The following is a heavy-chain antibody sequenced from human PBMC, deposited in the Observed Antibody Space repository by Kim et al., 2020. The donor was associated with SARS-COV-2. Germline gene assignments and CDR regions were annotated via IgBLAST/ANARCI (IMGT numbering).Heavy chain of an antibody. Sequence: SETLSLTCVLYGGSFRGYYWSWIRQSPGKGLEWIGEINHSGSTNCNPSLKSRVTISVDTSKNQFSLKLSYVTAADTAVYYCARGVGPRFSSSWTVYMDVWGTGTTVTVS. J-gene: IGHJ6*03. CDR1: GGSFRGYY. D-gene: IGHD6-13*01. CDR2: INHSGST. V-gene: IGHV4-34*01. CDR3: ARGVGPRFSSSWTVYMDV.